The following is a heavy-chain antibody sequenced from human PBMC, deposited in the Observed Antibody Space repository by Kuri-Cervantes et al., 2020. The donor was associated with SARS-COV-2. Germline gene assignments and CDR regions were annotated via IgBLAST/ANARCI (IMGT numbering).Heavy chain of an antibody. CDR3: ARLGGYRSGYNWFDP. Sequence: GSLRLSCAFYGESFSGYYWNWIRQSPGKGLEWIGEVNHRGSTNYNPSLKSRVTISVDTSSKQFSLHLSSVTAADTAAYYCARLGGYRSGYNWFDPWGQGTLVTVSS. CDR1: GESFSGYY. J-gene: IGHJ5*02. V-gene: IGHV4-34*01. D-gene: IGHD5-18*01. CDR2: VNHRGST.